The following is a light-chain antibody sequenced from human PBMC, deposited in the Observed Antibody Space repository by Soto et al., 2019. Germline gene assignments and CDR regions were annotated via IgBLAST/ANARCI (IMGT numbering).Light chain of an antibody. CDR2: NNN. J-gene: IGLJ1*01. CDR3: AAWDDSLNGYV. Sequence: QSVLTQPPSASGTPGQRVTISCSGGSSNIGTNAVNWYQQLPGTAPKLLIYNNNQRPSGVPDRFSGSKSGTSPSLAISGRQSEDEADYYCAAWDDSLNGYVFGTGTKLTVL. CDR1: SSNIGTNA. V-gene: IGLV1-44*01.